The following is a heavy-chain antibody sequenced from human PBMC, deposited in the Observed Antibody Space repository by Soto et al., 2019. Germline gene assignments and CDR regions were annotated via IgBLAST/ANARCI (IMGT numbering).Heavy chain of an antibody. CDR3: AKGDSGSYLFGY. Sequence: QVQLVESGGGVVQPGRSLRLSCAASGFTFSSYGMHWVRQAPGKGLEWVAVISYDGSNKYYADSVKGRFTISRDNSKNTLYLQMNSLRAEDTAVYYCAKGDSGSYLFGYWGQGTLVTVSS. J-gene: IGHJ4*02. V-gene: IGHV3-30*18. D-gene: IGHD1-26*01. CDR1: GFTFSSYG. CDR2: ISYDGSNK.